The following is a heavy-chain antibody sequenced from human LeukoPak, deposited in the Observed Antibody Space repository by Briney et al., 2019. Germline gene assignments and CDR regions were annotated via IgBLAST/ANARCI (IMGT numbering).Heavy chain of an antibody. J-gene: IGHJ4*02. Sequence: ASGKVSCKASGYTFTGYYLHWFRQAPGQGLEWMGAVNTITGDTNTAQKFQGDVTTTRDTSISTAHMEVSKLRSDDTAVFYCARGVDLYSNYFDYWGQGTRVTVSS. CDR2: VNTITGDT. V-gene: IGHV1-2*02. CDR3: ARGVDLYSNYFDY. D-gene: IGHD3-16*02. CDR1: GYTFTGYY.